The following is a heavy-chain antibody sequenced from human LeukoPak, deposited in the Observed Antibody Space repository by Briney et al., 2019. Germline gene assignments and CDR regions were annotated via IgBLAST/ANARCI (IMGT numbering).Heavy chain of an antibody. CDR2: IYYSGST. D-gene: IGHD6-13*01. V-gene: IGHV4-30-4*01. CDR1: GGSISSGDYY. CDR3: ARVTGSSWIFDY. J-gene: IGHJ4*02. Sequence: PSQTLSLTCTVSGGSISSGDYYWSWIRQPPGKGLEWIGYIYYSGSTYYNPSLKSRVTISVDTSKNQFSLKLSSVTAADTAVYYCARVTGSSWIFDYWGQGTLVTVSS.